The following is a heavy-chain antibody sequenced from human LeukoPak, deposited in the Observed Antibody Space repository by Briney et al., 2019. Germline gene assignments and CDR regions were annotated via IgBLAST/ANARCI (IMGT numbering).Heavy chain of an antibody. CDR3: ARESMYYGSGRANDY. Sequence: PSETLSLTCTVSGGSISSSGYYWGWVRQPPGKGLEWIGTIYYSGSTYYSPSLKSRVTISVVTSKNQFSLKLSSVTAADTAVYYCARESMYYGSGRANDYWGQGTLVTVSS. J-gene: IGHJ4*02. D-gene: IGHD3-10*01. CDR2: IYYSGST. V-gene: IGHV4-39*07. CDR1: GGSISSSGYY.